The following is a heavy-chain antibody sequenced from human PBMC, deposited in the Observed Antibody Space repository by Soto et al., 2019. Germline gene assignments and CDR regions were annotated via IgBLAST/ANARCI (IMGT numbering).Heavy chain of an antibody. CDR3: ARDGVDTPRSFSL. V-gene: IGHV3-33*01. Sequence: QVQLVESGGVVVQPGRSLRLYCAAYGFTFSSYGMHWVRQAPGKGLEWVAVIWSDGSNKYYADSVKGRFTISRDNSKNALYLQMNSLRCEDRAVYYCARDGVDTPRSFSLGGPGTLVTVSS. CDR1: GFTFSSYG. D-gene: IGHD5-18*01. J-gene: IGHJ4*02. CDR2: IWSDGSNK.